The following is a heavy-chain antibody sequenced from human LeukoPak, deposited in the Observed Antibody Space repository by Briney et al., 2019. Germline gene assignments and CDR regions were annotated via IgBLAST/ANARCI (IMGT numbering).Heavy chain of an antibody. Sequence: PSETLSLTCAVSGGSISSGGYSWSWIRQPPGKGLEWIGYIYHSGSTYYNPSLKSRVTISVDRSKNQFSLKLGSVTAADTAVYYCARGEGSENWFDPWGQGTLVTVSS. J-gene: IGHJ5*02. D-gene: IGHD1-14*01. CDR1: GGSISSGGYS. V-gene: IGHV4-30-2*01. CDR2: IYHSGST. CDR3: ARGEGSENWFDP.